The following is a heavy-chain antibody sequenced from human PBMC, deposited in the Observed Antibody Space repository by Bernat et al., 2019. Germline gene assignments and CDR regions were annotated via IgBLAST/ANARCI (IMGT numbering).Heavy chain of an antibody. V-gene: IGHV3-30-3*01. D-gene: IGHD6-13*01. CDR1: GFTFSSYA. J-gene: IGHJ3*02. CDR3: ARYYQGSSWYLQKAFDI. Sequence: QVQLVGSGGGVVQPGRSLRLSCAASGFTFSSYAMHWVRQAPGKGLEWVAVISYDGSNKYYADSVKGRFTISRDNSKNTVYLQMNSLRAEDTAVYYCARYYQGSSWYLQKAFDIWGQGTMVTVSS. CDR2: ISYDGSNK.